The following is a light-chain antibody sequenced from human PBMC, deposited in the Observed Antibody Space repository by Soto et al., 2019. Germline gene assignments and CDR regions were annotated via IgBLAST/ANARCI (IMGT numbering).Light chain of an antibody. J-gene: IGKJ1*01. V-gene: IGKV1-5*03. CDR3: QQYNNYPRT. CDR2: KAS. Sequence: DIQMTQSPSTLSASVGDRVTITCRASQSISSRLAWYQQKPGRAPNLLIYKASSLEGGVPSRFSGSGSGTEFTLTISNLQPDDFATYFCQQYNNYPRTFGQGTKVDIK. CDR1: QSISSR.